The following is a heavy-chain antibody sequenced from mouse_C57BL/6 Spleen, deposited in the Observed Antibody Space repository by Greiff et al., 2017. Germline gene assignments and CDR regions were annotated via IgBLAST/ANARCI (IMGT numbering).Heavy chain of an antibody. CDR3: AGYYGRDYAMDY. CDR1: GYAFSSSW. Sequence: VQLQQSGPELVKPGASVKISCKASGYAFSSSWMNWVKQRPGKGLEWIGRIYPGDGDTNYNGKFKGKATLTADKSSSTAYMQLSSLTSEDSAVYFCAGYYGRDYAMDYWGQGTSVTVSS. J-gene: IGHJ4*01. D-gene: IGHD1-1*01. CDR2: IYPGDGDT. V-gene: IGHV1-82*01.